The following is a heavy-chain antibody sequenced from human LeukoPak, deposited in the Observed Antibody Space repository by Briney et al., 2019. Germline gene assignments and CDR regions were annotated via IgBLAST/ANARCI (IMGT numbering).Heavy chain of an antibody. CDR3: ARDERFCNGDNHYPDLGY. CDR1: GYTFTGYY. Sequence: ASVKVSCKASGYTFTGYYMFWVRQAPGQGLEWMGWINPNTGATKYAQNFQGRVTLTRDTYIRTTFMELSSLRSDDTAFYYCARDERFCNGDNHYPDLGYWGQGTLVTVSS. J-gene: IGHJ4*02. D-gene: IGHD2-15*01. V-gene: IGHV1-2*02. CDR2: INPNTGAT.